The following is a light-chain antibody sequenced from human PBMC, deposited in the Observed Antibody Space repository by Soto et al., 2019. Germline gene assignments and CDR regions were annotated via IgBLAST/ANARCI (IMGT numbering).Light chain of an antibody. CDR3: QKGYNYPRA. V-gene: IGKV3-11*01. CDR1: QSISSY. CDR2: GAS. J-gene: IGKJ1*01. Sequence: RVLTQSPATLSLSPWERATLSCRASQSISSYLAWYQQKPGQAPRLLIYGASSRATGIPDRFSGSGSGTDFTLTISSLQPEDFATYFCQKGYNYPRAFGQGTKVDIK.